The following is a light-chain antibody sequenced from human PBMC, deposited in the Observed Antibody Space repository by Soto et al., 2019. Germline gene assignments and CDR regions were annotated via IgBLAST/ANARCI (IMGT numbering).Light chain of an antibody. CDR1: QSIGSS. CDR2: GAS. J-gene: IGKJ1*01. V-gene: IGKV3-15*01. CDR3: QQYYNWRPR. Sequence: EIVLTQSPGTLSVSPGDTATLSCRASQSIGSSLAWYQQKPGQAPRLLIYGASTRATGVPARFSGSGSGTEFTLTISRLQSEDFAVYYCQQYYNWRPRFGQGTKVDIK.